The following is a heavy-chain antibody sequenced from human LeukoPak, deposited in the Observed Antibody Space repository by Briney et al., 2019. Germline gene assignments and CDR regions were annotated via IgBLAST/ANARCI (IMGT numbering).Heavy chain of an antibody. J-gene: IGHJ4*02. CDR2: ISWDGGST. Sequence: GGSLRLSCAASGFTFDDYTMHWVRQAPGKGLEWVSLISWDGGSTYYADSVKGRFTISRDNAKNSLYLQMNSLRAEDTAVYYCARPRLGYCSSTSCPPENWGQGTLVTVSS. CDR3: ARPRLGYCSSTSCPPEN. CDR1: GFTFDDYT. D-gene: IGHD2-2*01. V-gene: IGHV3-43*01.